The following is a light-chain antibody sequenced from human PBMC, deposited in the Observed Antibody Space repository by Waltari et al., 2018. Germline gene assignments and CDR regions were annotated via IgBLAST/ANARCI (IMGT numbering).Light chain of an antibody. CDR1: QVISRW. Sequence: DIQMTQSPSSVSASVGDRVIMTCRASQVISRWVAWDQQKPGQAPKFLIYDASTLQSGVPSRFSGSGSGTDFTLTISSLQPEDFATYYCQQGNDFPLTFGGGTKVEIK. V-gene: IGKV1-12*01. CDR3: QQGNDFPLT. CDR2: DAS. J-gene: IGKJ4*01.